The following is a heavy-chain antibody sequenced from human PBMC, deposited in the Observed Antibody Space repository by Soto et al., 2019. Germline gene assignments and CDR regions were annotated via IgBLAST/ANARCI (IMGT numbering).Heavy chain of an antibody. D-gene: IGHD2-15*01. Sequence: QVQLQESGPGLVKPSGTLSLTCAVSSGSIRSSNWWSWVRQPPGKGLEGTGEICHSGSTNYNPSLKNRVTISVDKSKNQFSLKLSSVTAADTAVYYCASRYRGYDYWGQGTLVTVSS. CDR2: ICHSGST. CDR3: ASRYRGYDY. J-gene: IGHJ4*02. CDR1: SGSIRSSNW. V-gene: IGHV4-4*02.